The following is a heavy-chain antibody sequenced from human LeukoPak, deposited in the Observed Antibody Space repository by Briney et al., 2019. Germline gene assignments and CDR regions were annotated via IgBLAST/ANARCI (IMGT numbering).Heavy chain of an antibody. Sequence: GGSLRLSCAASGFTFSSYGMHWVRQAPGKGLEWVAVIWYDGSNKYYADSVKGRFTISRDNSKNMLYLQMNSLRAEDTAVYYCARDKYCSSTSCYAGGVDYWGQGTLVTVSS. CDR3: ARDKYCSSTSCYAGGVDY. D-gene: IGHD2-2*01. J-gene: IGHJ4*02. CDR2: IWYDGSNK. CDR1: GFTFSSYG. V-gene: IGHV3-33*01.